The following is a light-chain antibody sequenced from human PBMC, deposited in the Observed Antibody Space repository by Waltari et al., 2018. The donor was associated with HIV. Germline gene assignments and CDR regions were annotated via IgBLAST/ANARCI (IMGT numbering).Light chain of an antibody. J-gene: IGLJ2*01. CDR2: EVL. Sequence: TGTSSDIGDYDYVSWYQHQPGEAPKLLIYEVLNRPSGVPHRFSGSKSGNTASLTVSGRQAEDEADYYCSSYGGNSNVIFGGGTKLTVL. CDR3: SSYGGNSNVI. CDR1: SSDIGDYDY. V-gene: IGLV2-8*01.